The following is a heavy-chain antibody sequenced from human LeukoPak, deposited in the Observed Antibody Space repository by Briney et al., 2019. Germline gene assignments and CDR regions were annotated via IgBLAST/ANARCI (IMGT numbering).Heavy chain of an antibody. CDR3: TLYNY. Sequence: VASVKVSCKASGYSFTNHDMHWVRQAPGQRLEWMGCINPDNGNTKYSQEFQGRVTITRDTSARTAYMELSSLRSEEMAVYYFTLYNYWGQGTLVTVSS. D-gene: IGHD2-2*02. CDR1: GYSFTNHD. CDR2: INPDNGNT. J-gene: IGHJ4*02. V-gene: IGHV1-3*03.